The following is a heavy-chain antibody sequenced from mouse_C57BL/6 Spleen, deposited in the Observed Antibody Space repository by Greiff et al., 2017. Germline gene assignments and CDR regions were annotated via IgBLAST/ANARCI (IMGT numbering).Heavy chain of an antibody. CDR3: ARWDYFDY. CDR2: IYPGDGDT. Sequence: QVQLQQSGPELVKPGASVKISCKASGYAFSSSWMNWVKQRPGKGLEWIGRIYPGDGDTNYNGKFKGKATLTADKSSSTAYMQLSSLTSEDSAVYFCARWDYFDYCGQGTTLTVSS. V-gene: IGHV1-82*01. CDR1: GYAFSSSW. J-gene: IGHJ2*01.